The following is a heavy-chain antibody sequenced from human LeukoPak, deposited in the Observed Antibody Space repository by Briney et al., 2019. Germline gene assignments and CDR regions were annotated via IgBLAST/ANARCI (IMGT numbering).Heavy chain of an antibody. CDR1: GGSISSYY. J-gene: IGHJ5*02. V-gene: IGHV4-59*01. CDR2: RYYSGST. Sequence: SETLSLTCSVSGGSISSYYWTWIRQPPGKGLEWIGYRYYSGSTTYNPSLKSRVTISVDTSKSQFSLNLTSVTAADTAVYYCVYYSIVSGCFDPWGQGTLVTVSS. CDR3: VYYSIVSGCFDP. D-gene: IGHD5/OR15-5a*01.